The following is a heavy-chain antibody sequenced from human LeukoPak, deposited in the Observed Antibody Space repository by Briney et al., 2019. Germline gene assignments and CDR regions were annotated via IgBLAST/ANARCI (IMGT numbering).Heavy chain of an antibody. J-gene: IGHJ4*02. D-gene: IGHD3-10*01. Sequence: SQTLSLTCTVSGGSISSGGSYWSWIRQHPGKGLEWIGYIYYSGSTYYNPSLKSRVTISADTSKNQFSLKLSSVTAADTAVYYCARGHYYGSGSYYNAFDYWGQGTLVTVSS. V-gene: IGHV4-31*03. CDR1: GGSISSGGSY. CDR3: ARGHYYGSGSYYNAFDY. CDR2: IYYSGST.